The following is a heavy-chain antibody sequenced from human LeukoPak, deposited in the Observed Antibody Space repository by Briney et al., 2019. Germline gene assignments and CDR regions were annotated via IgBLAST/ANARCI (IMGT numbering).Heavy chain of an antibody. Sequence: GESLKTSCKASGYSSTNYWIGWVRQIPGKGLELIGIINPGDSDTRYRPSFQGQVTISADKSKSTAYLQWGSLKASDTAMYYCARSLPGTMLRGYGIDVWGQGTTVTVSS. V-gene: IGHV5-51*01. CDR1: GYSSTNYW. D-gene: IGHD3-10*01. CDR2: INPGDSDT. J-gene: IGHJ6*02. CDR3: ARSLPGTMLRGYGIDV.